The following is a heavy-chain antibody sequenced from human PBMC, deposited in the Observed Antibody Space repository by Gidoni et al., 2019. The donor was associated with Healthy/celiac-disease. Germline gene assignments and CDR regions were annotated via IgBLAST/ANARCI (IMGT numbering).Heavy chain of an antibody. D-gene: IGHD6-13*01. Sequence: EVQLVESGGGLVKPGGSLRLSCAASGFTSSSYSMNWVRQAPGKGLEWVSSISSSSSYIYYADSVKGRFTISRDNAKNSLYLQMNSLGAEDTAVYYCARGKAAGDYWGQGTLVTVSS. V-gene: IGHV3-21*01. CDR2: ISSSSSYI. J-gene: IGHJ4*02. CDR3: ARGKAAGDY. CDR1: GFTSSSYS.